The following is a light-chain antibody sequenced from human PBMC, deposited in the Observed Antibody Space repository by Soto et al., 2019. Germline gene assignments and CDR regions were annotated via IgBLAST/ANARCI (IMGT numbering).Light chain of an antibody. V-gene: IGKV1-27*01. J-gene: IGKJ3*01. CDR3: QKYSSVPV. Sequence: DIQMTQSPTSLSASVGDRVTITCRASQDIRNFVAWYQQKPGKAPKLLIYAASTLQSGVPSRFSGSGSGTDITLTINILQPEDVATYSYQKYSSVPVFGPGTKVEIK. CDR2: AAS. CDR1: QDIRNF.